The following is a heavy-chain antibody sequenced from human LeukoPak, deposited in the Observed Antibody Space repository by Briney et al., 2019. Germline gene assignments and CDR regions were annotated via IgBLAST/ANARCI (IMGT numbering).Heavy chain of an antibody. J-gene: IGHJ4*02. CDR2: IIGDGSGT. D-gene: IGHD1-26*01. V-gene: IGHV3-74*01. CDR1: GLAFSSYW. CDR3: ARGWNVGGVTDVFLDY. Sequence: GGSLRLSCTASGLAFSSYWMHWVRQVPGKGLVWVSRIIGDGSGTNYADSVKGRFTISRDNAKNTLYLQMNSLRDEDTAVYYCARGWNVGGVTDVFLDYWGQGTLVTVSS.